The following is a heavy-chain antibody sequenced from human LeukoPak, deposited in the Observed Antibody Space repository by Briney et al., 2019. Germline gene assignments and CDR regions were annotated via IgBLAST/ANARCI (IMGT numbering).Heavy chain of an antibody. Sequence: GGSLRLSCAASGFTLRTYWMNWVRQAPGKGLEWVSSISSSSSYIYYADSVKGRFTISRDNAKNSLYLQMNSLRAEDTAVYYCARSSVVTALDYWGQGTLVTVSS. V-gene: IGHV3-21*01. D-gene: IGHD2-21*02. CDR2: ISSSSSYI. CDR1: GFTLRTYW. CDR3: ARSSVVTALDY. J-gene: IGHJ4*02.